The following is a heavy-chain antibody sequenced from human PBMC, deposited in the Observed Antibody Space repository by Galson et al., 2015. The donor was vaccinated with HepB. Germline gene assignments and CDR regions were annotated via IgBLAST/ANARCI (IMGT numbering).Heavy chain of an antibody. Sequence: SLRLSCAASGLTFSSYAMSWVRQAPGKGLEWVSGISNSGGSTYYADSVKGRFTISRDNSKNTAYLQMNSLRAEDTAVYYCAKDSYDGSGYPTYCFDYWGQGTLVTVSS. CDR3: AKDSYDGSGYPTYCFDY. D-gene: IGHD3-22*01. V-gene: IGHV3-23*01. CDR2: ISNSGGST. J-gene: IGHJ4*02. CDR1: GLTFSSYA.